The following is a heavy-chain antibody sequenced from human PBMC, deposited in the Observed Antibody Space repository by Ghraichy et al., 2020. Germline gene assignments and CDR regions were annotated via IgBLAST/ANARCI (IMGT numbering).Heavy chain of an antibody. J-gene: IGHJ3*01. V-gene: IGHV3-23*01. Sequence: GGSLRLSCATSGFTFDIFAMTWVRQSPGKGLEWVLTIGGGETFYADSVKGRFTISRDNSRSILYLQMNSLGVEDTAVYYCAKDLRDHNGIYDHFDLWGQGTMVTVSS. CDR2: IGGGET. CDR3: AKDLRDHNGIYDHFDL. D-gene: IGHD5-12*01. CDR1: GFTFDIFA.